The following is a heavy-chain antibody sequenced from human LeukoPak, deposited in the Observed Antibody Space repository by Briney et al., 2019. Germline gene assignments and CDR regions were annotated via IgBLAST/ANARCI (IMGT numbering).Heavy chain of an antibody. D-gene: IGHD2-21*02. CDR3: ARDGEGYCGGDCYPEYFQH. CDR1: GFTFSSYA. CDR2: ISYDGSNK. J-gene: IGHJ1*01. Sequence: GGSLRLSCAASGFTFSSYAMHCVRQAPGKGLEWVAVISYDGSNKYYADSVKGRFTISRDNSKNTLYLQMNSLRAEDTAVYYCARDGEGYCGGDCYPEYFQHWGQGTLVTVSS. V-gene: IGHV3-30-3*01.